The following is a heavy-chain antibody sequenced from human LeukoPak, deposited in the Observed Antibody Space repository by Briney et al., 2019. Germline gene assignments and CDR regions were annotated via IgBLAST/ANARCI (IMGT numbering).Heavy chain of an antibody. V-gene: IGHV1-46*01. D-gene: IGHD3-22*01. Sequence: ASVSLSCKASGYTFSNYYIHWVRRAPGQGLEWMGIINPSGGSTSSAQKFQGRLTMTRDTSTSTVYMELNSLRSEDTAVYYCARVGSKSEFYCDSCGYYYGGYYFDYWGQRTLVTVSS. CDR2: INPSGGST. J-gene: IGHJ4*02. CDR1: GYTFSNYY. CDR3: ARVGSKSEFYCDSCGYYYGGYYFDY.